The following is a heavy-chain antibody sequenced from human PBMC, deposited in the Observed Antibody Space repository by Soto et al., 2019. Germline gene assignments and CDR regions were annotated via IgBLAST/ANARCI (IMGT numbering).Heavy chain of an antibody. J-gene: IGHJ5*02. CDR2: IYYSGST. V-gene: IGHV4-31*03. Sequence: QVQLQESGPGLVKPSQTLSLTCTVSGGSISSGGYYWSWIRQHPGKGLEWIGYIYYSGSTYYNPSLKSRVTISVDTSKNQFSLKLSSVTAADTAVYYCAREIVSWGGYCSSTSCRNWFDPWGQGTLVTVSS. D-gene: IGHD2-2*01. CDR3: AREIVSWGGYCSSTSCRNWFDP. CDR1: GGSISSGGYY.